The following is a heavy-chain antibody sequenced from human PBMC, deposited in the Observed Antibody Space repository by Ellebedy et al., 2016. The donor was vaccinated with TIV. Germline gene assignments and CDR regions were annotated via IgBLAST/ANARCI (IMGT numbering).Heavy chain of an antibody. V-gene: IGHV4-61*01. CDR1: GGSVSSANYY. CDR2: IYSSGRT. CDR3: ARELRAAGGHYMDV. D-gene: IGHD2-15*01. J-gene: IGHJ6*03. Sequence: MPSETLSLTCTVSGGSVSSANYYWTWFRQPPGKGLEWIGYIYSSGRTDYKHSLKSRMAISVDTSKNQFSLKLNSVTAADTAVYYCARELRAAGGHYMDVWGRGTTVTVSS.